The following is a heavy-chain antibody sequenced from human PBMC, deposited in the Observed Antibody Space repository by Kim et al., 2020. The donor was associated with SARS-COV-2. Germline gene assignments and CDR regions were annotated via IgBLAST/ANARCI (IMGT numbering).Heavy chain of an antibody. CDR3: ARTAGYCSSTSCYTDY. J-gene: IGHJ4*02. V-gene: IGHV5-10-1*01. CDR1: GYSFTSYW. Sequence: GESLKISCKGSGYSFTSYWISWVRQMPGKGLEWMGRIDPSDSYTNYSPSFQGHVTISADKSISTAYLQWSSLKASDTAMYYCARTAGYCSSTSCYTDYWGQGTLVTVSS. D-gene: IGHD2-2*02. CDR2: IDPSDSYT.